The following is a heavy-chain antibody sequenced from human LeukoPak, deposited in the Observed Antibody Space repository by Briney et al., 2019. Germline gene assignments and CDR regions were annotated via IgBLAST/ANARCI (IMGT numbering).Heavy chain of an antibody. CDR1: GGSFSGYY. CDR3: ATRESLLWFGELSRYYSMDV. V-gene: IGHV4-34*01. CDR2: IDHSGST. J-gene: IGHJ6*03. Sequence: KPSETLSLTCAVYGGSFSGYYWSWIRQPPGKGLEWIGEIDHSGSTNYNPSLKSRVTISVDTSKNQFSLTLSSVTAADTAVYYCATRESLLWFGELSRYYSMDVWGKGTTVTVSS. D-gene: IGHD3-10*01.